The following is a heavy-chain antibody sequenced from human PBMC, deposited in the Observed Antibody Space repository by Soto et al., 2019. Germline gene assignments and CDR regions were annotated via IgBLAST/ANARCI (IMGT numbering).Heavy chain of an antibody. Sequence: QVQLQESGPGLVKPSETLSLTCTVSGGSISSYYWSWIRQPPGKGLEWIGYIYYSGSTNYNPSLKSRVTISVDTSKNQFSLKLSSVTAADTAVYYCARHLRSSSGYHEPLAGGFDYWGQGTLVTVSS. CDR1: GGSISSYY. J-gene: IGHJ4*02. CDR3: ARHLRSSSGYHEPLAGGFDY. V-gene: IGHV4-59*08. D-gene: IGHD3-22*01. CDR2: IYYSGST.